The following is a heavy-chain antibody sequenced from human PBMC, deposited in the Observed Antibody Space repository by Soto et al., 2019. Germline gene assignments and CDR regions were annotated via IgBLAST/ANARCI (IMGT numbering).Heavy chain of an antibody. J-gene: IGHJ6*03. CDR3: GGEFDDDIFTCYHYYYYYYMDV. Sequence: QVQLVQSGAEVKKPGSSVKVSCKASGGTFSSYTISWVRQAPGQGLEWMGRIIPILGIANYAQKFQGRVMITAEKSRSTAYVELSSLRAEDTAVYCCGGEFDDDIFTCYHYYYYYYMDVWGKGTTVTVSS. V-gene: IGHV1-69*08. CDR1: GGTFSSYT. CDR2: IIPILGIA. D-gene: IGHD3-9*01.